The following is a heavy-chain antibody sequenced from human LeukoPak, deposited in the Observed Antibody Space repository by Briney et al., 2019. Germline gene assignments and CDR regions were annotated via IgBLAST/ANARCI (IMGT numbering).Heavy chain of an antibody. CDR1: GGSISSYY. CDR3: ARSALGGVVTIYDY. Sequence: SETLSLXCTVSGGSISSYYWSWIRQPPGKGLEWIGYIYYSGSTNYNPSLKSRVTISVDTSKNQFSLKLSSVTAADTAVYYCARSALGGVVTIYDYWGQGTLVTVSS. D-gene: IGHD4-23*01. CDR2: IYYSGST. J-gene: IGHJ4*02. V-gene: IGHV4-59*01.